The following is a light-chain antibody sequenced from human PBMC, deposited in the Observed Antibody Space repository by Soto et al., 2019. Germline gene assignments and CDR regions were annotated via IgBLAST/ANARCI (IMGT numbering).Light chain of an antibody. Sequence: QSVLTQPPSVSGAPGQRVTISCTGSSSNIGAGFDVHWYQQLPGTAPKLLIYANRNRPSGVPDRFSGSKSGTSASLAITGLQAEDEADYYCQSYDSSLSGYVFGTGTKVTVL. J-gene: IGLJ1*01. V-gene: IGLV1-40*01. CDR1: SSNIGAGFD. CDR2: ANR. CDR3: QSYDSSLSGYV.